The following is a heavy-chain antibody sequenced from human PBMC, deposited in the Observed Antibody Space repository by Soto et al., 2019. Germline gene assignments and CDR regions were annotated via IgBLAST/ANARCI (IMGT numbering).Heavy chain of an antibody. CDR3: ARSALVLRVYLPTADGFDP. D-gene: IGHD2-8*01. CDR2: INPNSVGT. J-gene: IGHJ5*02. CDR1: GYTFTGYY. V-gene: IGHV1-2*02. Sequence: QVQLVQSEAEVKKPGASVKVSCKASGYTFTGYYIHWVRQAPGQGLEWMGWINPNSVGTKYAQKFQGRVTMTWDTSISTASMDLSGLTSDDTDMYYCARSALVLRVYLPTADGFDPWGQGTLVTVSS.